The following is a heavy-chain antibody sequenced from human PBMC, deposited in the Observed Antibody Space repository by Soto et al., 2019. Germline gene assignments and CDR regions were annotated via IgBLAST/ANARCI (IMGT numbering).Heavy chain of an antibody. V-gene: IGHV1-46*01. D-gene: IGHD3-10*01. CDR3: ARLKLKGNWFDP. J-gene: IGHJ5*02. CDR1: GYTFTSYY. CDR2: INPSGGSR. Sequence: DSVKVCCKASGYTFTSYYMHLVRQAPGQGLEWMGIINPSGGSRSYAQKFQGRVTMTRDTSTSTVYMELSSLRSEDTAVYYCARLKLKGNWFDPWGQGTLVTVSS.